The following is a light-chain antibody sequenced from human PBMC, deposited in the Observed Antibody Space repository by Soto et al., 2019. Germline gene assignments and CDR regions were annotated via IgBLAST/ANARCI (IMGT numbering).Light chain of an antibody. J-gene: IGKJ1*01. Sequence: DIQMTQSPSTLSASVGDRVTITCRASQSISSWLAWYQQKPGKAPKLLIYDASSLESGVPSRFSGSGSGTEFTLTSSVLQPDDFATYYCQQYNRWGTFGQGTKVEIK. CDR1: QSISSW. V-gene: IGKV1-5*01. CDR3: QQYNRWGT. CDR2: DAS.